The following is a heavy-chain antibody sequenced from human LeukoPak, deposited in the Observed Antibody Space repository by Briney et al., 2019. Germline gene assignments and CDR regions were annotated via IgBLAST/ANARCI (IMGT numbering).Heavy chain of an antibody. CDR1: GGSISSYY. CDR3: ARDLYVWRSYHNDY. V-gene: IGHV4-4*07. CDR2: IYTSGST. J-gene: IGHJ4*02. Sequence: TSETLSLTCTVSGGSISSYYWSWIRQPAGKGLEWIGRIYTSGSTNYNPSLKSRVTMSVDTSKNQFSLKLSSVTAADAAVYYCARDLYVWRSYHNDYWGQGTMVTVSS. D-gene: IGHD3-16*01.